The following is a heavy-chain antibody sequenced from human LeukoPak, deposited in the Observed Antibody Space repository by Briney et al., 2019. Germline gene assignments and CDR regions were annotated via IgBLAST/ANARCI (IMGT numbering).Heavy chain of an antibody. J-gene: IGHJ4*02. D-gene: IGHD3-22*01. V-gene: IGHV1-2*02. Sequence: APVKVSCKASGYTFTGYYMHWVRQAPGQGLEWMGWINPNSGGTNYAQKFQGRVTMTRDTSISTAYMELSRLRSDDTAVYYCARGPYYYDSSGYYYEGLDYWGQGTLVTVSS. CDR2: INPNSGGT. CDR3: ARGPYYYDSSGYYYEGLDY. CDR1: GYTFTGYY.